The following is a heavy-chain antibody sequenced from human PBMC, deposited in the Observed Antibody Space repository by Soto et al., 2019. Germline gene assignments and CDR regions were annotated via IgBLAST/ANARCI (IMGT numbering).Heavy chain of an antibody. V-gene: IGHV3-33*01. CDR3: ARADSSGWLFDY. D-gene: IGHD6-19*01. Sequence: PGGSLRLSCAASGFTFSTYGMHWVRQAPGKGPEWVAVILSDGISKNYAESVKGRFTISRDNSKNTLYIQMNSLRGEDTAVYYCARADSSGWLFDYWGQGTLVTSPQ. CDR2: ILSDGISK. J-gene: IGHJ4*02. CDR1: GFTFSTYG.